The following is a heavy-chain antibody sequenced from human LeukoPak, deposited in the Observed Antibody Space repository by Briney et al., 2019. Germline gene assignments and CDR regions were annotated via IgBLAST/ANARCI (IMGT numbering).Heavy chain of an antibody. V-gene: IGHV3-74*03. J-gene: IGHJ4*02. CDR3: VRSAFHAGSGNYYDY. Sequence: GGSLRLSCAASGFTFSNYWIHWVRQAPGEGLVWVSRIDNAGSITTYADSVKGRFTISRDNAENTLYLQMNSLRVEDTAVYYCVRSAFHAGSGNYYDYWGQGTLVTVSS. CDR1: GFTFSNYW. CDR2: IDNAGSIT. D-gene: IGHD3-22*01.